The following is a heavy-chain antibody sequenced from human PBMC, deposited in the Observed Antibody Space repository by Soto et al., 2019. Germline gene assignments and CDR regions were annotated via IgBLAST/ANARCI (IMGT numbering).Heavy chain of an antibody. Sequence: QVQLVQSGAEVKKPGASVKVSCKASGYTFTSYDINWVRQATGQGLEWMGWMNPNSGNTGYAQKFXGXVXMXXNTSISTAYIELSSLRSEDTAVYYCASSGSGWYLYWGQGILVTVSS. CDR3: ASSGSGWYLY. V-gene: IGHV1-8*01. CDR1: GYTFTSYD. CDR2: MNPNSGNT. D-gene: IGHD6-19*01. J-gene: IGHJ4*02.